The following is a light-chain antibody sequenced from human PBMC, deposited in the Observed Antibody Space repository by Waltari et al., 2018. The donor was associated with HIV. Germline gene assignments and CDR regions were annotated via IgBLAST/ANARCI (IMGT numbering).Light chain of an antibody. V-gene: IGKV3-20*01. J-gene: IGKJ1*01. CDR3: QQYGRPWT. CDR1: QSVSSSY. CDR2: GAS. Sequence: EIVLTQSPGTLSLSPGERATLSCRASQSVSSSYLAWYQQKPGQSPRLLIYGASIRATGIPDRFSGGGSGTDFTLTISRLEPDDFAVYYCQQYGRPWTFGQGTKVEVK.